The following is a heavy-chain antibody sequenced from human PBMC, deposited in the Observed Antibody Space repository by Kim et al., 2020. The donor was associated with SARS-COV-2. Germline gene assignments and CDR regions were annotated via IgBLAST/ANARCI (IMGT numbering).Heavy chain of an antibody. J-gene: IGHJ6*03. CDR2: INHSGST. V-gene: IGHV4-34*01. Sequence: SETLSLTCAVYGGSFSGYYWSWIRQPPGKGLEWIGEINHSGSTNYNPSLKSRVTISVDTSKNQFSLKLSSVTAADTAVYYCARGTRFLEWSPSNYYYYM. CDR3: ARGTRFLEWSPSNYYYYM. CDR1: GGSFSGYY. D-gene: IGHD3-3*01.